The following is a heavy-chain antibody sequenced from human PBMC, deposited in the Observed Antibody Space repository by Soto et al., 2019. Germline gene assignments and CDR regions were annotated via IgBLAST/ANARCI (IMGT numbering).Heavy chain of an antibody. V-gene: IGHV5-51*01. CDR2: IYPGDSDT. CDR3: ARARGYCSGGSCYFVYFDY. J-gene: IGHJ4*02. Sequence: ESLKISCKGSGYSFTSYWIGWVRQMPGKGLEWMGIIYPGDSDTRYSPSFQGQVTISADKSISTAYLQWSSLKASDTAMYYCARARGYCSGGSCYFVYFDYWGQGTLVTVSS. CDR1: GYSFTSYW. D-gene: IGHD2-15*01.